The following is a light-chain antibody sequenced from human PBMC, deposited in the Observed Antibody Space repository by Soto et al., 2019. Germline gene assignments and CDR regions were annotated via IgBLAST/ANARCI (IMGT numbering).Light chain of an antibody. Sequence: IQMTQSPSTLSASVGDRVTITCRASQSISRSLAWYQQKPGKAPELLIYFASNLESGVPSRFSGSGSGTEFTLTISSLQPDDFATYYCQQYDTYATFAGGTKVDIK. V-gene: IGKV1-5*01. J-gene: IGKJ4*01. CDR2: FAS. CDR3: QQYDTYAT. CDR1: QSISRS.